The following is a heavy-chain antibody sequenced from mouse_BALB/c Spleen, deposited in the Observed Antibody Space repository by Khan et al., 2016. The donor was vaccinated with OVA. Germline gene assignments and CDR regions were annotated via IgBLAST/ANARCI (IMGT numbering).Heavy chain of an antibody. V-gene: IGHV2-6-5*01. D-gene: IGHD2-1*01. J-gene: IGHJ4*01. CDR2: IWGGGTT. CDR3: TNLLWSHYYAMDY. Sequence: QVQLKESGPGLVAPSQSLSITCTVSGFSLTDYGVGWIRQPPGKGLEWLGVIWGGGTTYYNSALKSSLSISKDNSKSQVFLKMNSLQTADTAMYYCTNLLWSHYYAMDYWGQGTSVTVSS. CDR1: GFSLTDYG.